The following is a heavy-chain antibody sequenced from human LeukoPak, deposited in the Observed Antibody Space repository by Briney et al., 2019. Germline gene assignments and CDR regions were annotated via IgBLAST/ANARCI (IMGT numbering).Heavy chain of an antibody. CDR2: ITSSGAYI. CDR3: ARDPYNGNYGDYYYYYMDV. V-gene: IGHV3-21*01. CDR1: GFTFSSYE. D-gene: IGHD1-26*01. Sequence: GGSLRLSCAASGFTFSSYEMNWVRQTPGKGLEWVSSITSSGAYIYYADSVKGRFTISRDNAKNSLSLQMNSLRAEDTAVYYCARDPYNGNYGDYYYYYMDVWGKGTTVTISS. J-gene: IGHJ6*03.